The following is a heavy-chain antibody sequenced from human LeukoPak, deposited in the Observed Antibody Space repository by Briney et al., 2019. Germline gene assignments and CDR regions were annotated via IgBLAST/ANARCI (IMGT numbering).Heavy chain of an antibody. CDR3: ARGYDSSGYYYDFDY. CDR1: GFTFSSNY. V-gene: IGHV3-66*02. CDR2: IYSGGST. Sequence: GGSLRLSCAASGFTFSSNYMSWVRQAPGKGLEWVSVIYSGGSTYYTDSVKGRFTISRDNSKNTLYLQMNSLRAEDTAVYYCARGYDSSGYYYDFDYWGQGTLVTVSS. D-gene: IGHD3-22*01. J-gene: IGHJ4*02.